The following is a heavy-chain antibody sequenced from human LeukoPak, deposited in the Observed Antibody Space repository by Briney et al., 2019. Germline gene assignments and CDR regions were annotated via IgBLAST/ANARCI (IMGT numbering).Heavy chain of an antibody. D-gene: IGHD5-24*01. J-gene: IGHJ6*02. Sequence: GASVKVSCKAYGGTFSSYAISWVRQAPGQGLEWMGGIIPIFGTANYAQKFQGRVTITADESTSTAYMELSSLRSEDTAVYYCARGGGDGYNHDYYYGMDVWGQGTTVTVSS. CDR2: IIPIFGTA. V-gene: IGHV1-69*13. CDR1: GGTFSSYA. CDR3: ARGGGDGYNHDYYYGMDV.